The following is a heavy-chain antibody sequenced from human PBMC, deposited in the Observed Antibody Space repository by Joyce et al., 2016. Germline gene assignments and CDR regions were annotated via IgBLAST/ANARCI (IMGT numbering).Heavy chain of an antibody. Sequence: QVQLHQWGAGLLKPSETLSLNCAVHGGSFSGYYWSWIRQAPGKGLEWIGEVNDSGRTDYNPSLKSRVTISEVTSRNQFSLKMTSMTAADTAVYYCARGHRGYDSRLFRWFDPWGPGSLVTVSA. D-gene: IGHD5-12*01. J-gene: IGHJ5*02. CDR1: GGSFSGYY. CDR3: ARGHRGYDSRLFRWFDP. V-gene: IGHV4-34*01. CDR2: VNDSGRT.